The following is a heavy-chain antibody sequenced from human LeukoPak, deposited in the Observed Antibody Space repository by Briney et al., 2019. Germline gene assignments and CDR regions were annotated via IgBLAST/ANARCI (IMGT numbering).Heavy chain of an antibody. CDR2: IWYGGSNE. Sequence: AGSLRLSCAASGVTFSSYGMHWVRQAPGKGLEWVAIIWYGGSNEYYAASVKGRFTISRDNSKNTLYLQMTSLRAQDTAVYYCARALWPYYFDYWGQGTLVTVS. D-gene: IGHD2-21*01. J-gene: IGHJ4*02. CDR1: GVTFSSYG. CDR3: ARALWPYYFDY. V-gene: IGHV3-33*01.